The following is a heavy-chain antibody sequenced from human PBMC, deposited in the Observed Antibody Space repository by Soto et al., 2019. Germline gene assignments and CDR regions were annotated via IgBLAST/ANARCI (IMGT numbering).Heavy chain of an antibody. J-gene: IGHJ4*02. D-gene: IGHD2-15*01. V-gene: IGHV4-59*01. CDR3: ARAQYCSGGSCYPYYFDY. Sequence: SETLSLTCTVSGGSISSYYWSWIRQPPGKGLEWIGYIYYSGSTNYNPSLKSRVTISVDTSKNQFSLKLSSVTAADTAVYYFARAQYCSGGSCYPYYFDYWGQGTLVTVS. CDR1: GGSISSYY. CDR2: IYYSGST.